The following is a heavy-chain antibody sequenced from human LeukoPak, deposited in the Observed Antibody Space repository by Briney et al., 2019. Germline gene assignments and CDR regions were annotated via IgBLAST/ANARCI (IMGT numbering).Heavy chain of an antibody. CDR2: ISASGTGI. CDR1: GCTFNTYG. Sequence: GGSLRLSCAASGCTFNTYGMNWVRQAPGRGLVWVAYISASGTGIYYADSVEGRFTISRDIAKNSLYLQLNSLRDEDTAVYYCARDYSGYVPYYSDFWGQGTLVTVSS. J-gene: IGHJ4*02. CDR3: ARDYSGYVPYYSDF. D-gene: IGHD5-12*01. V-gene: IGHV3-48*02.